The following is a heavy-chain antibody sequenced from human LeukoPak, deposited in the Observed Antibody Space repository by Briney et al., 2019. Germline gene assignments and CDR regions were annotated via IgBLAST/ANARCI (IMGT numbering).Heavy chain of an antibody. Sequence: GGSLRLSCAASGFTFSSYGMHWVRQAPGKGLEWVAVIWYDGSNKYYADSVKGRLTISRDNSKNTLYLQMNSLRAEDTAVYYCARSSSAVDAFDIWGQGTMVTVSS. CDR3: ARSSSAVDAFDI. D-gene: IGHD6-6*01. J-gene: IGHJ3*02. V-gene: IGHV3-33*01. CDR1: GFTFSSYG. CDR2: IWYDGSNK.